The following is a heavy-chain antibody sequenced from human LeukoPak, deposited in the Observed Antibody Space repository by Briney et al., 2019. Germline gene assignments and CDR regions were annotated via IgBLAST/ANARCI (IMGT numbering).Heavy chain of an antibody. Sequence: QTGGSLRLSCAASGFTFSNYAMSWVRQAPGKGLEWVSAVSGRDDSTYYADSVKGRLTISRDTSKNTLYLQMNSLRAEDTAVYYCAKWGDYDILTGYYDSDYWGQGTLVTVSS. J-gene: IGHJ4*02. D-gene: IGHD3-9*01. V-gene: IGHV3-23*01. CDR3: AKWGDYDILTGYYDSDY. CDR2: VSGRDDST. CDR1: GFTFSNYA.